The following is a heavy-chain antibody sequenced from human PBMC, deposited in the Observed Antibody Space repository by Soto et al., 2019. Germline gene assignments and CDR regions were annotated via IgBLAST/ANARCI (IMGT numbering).Heavy chain of an antibody. CDR1: GFTFDDYA. J-gene: IGHJ6*02. Sequence: GGSLRLSCAASGFTFDDYAMHWVRQAPGKGLEWVSGISWNSGSIGYADSVKGRFTISRDNAKNSLYLQMNSLRAEDTALYYCAKDNGVGGVFGVAPVDGMDVWGQGTTVTVSS. CDR2: ISWNSGSI. CDR3: AKDNGVGGVFGVAPVDGMDV. V-gene: IGHV3-9*01. D-gene: IGHD3-3*01.